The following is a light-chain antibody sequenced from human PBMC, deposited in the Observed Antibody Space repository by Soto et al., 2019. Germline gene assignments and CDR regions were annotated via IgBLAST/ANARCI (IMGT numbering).Light chain of an antibody. CDR1: QSISSW. CDR2: KAS. Sequence: DIQMTQSPSTLSASVGDRVTITCRASQSISSWLAWYQQKPGKAPNLLIYKASSLEGGVPSRFSGSGSGTQFTLTINSLQPGDSAIYYCQQYHSHPVTFGQGTKVDIK. V-gene: IGKV1-5*03. CDR3: QQYHSHPVT. J-gene: IGKJ2*01.